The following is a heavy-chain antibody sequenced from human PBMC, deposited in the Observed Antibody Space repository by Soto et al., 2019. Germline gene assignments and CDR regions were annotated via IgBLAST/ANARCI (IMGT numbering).Heavy chain of an antibody. J-gene: IGHJ4*02. V-gene: IGHV3-23*01. D-gene: IGHD3-22*01. CDR1: GFTLGNFA. Sequence: EVQLWESGGGLVQPGGSLRLSCAASGFTLGNFAMTWVRQSPGKGLEWVSAVSGSGGTTYYADSVKGRFTNSRDNSKNTLYLQMNSLRAEDTAVYYCAREGYDSSGYYALEDYWGQGTLVTVSS. CDR2: VSGSGGTT. CDR3: AREGYDSSGYYALEDY.